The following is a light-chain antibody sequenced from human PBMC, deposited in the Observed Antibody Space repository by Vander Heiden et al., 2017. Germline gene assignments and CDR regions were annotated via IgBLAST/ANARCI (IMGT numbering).Light chain of an antibody. CDR1: SSNIGSNY. CDR2: RNK. J-gene: IGLJ3*02. V-gene: IGLV1-47*01. CDR3: AAWDDSLRIWV. Sequence: QSVLTQPPSASGTPGQRVTISCSGSSSNIGSNYVYWYQQLPGTAPKLLIYRNKQRPSGVPDRFSGSKSGTSASLAISGLRSEDEADYYCAAWDDSLRIWVFGGGTKLTVL.